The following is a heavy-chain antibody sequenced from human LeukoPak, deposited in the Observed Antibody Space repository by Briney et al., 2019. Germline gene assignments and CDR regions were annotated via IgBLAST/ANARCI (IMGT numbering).Heavy chain of an antibody. D-gene: IGHD3-16*01. CDR2: ISGSGGST. J-gene: IGHJ6*02. Sequence: GGSLRLSCAASGFTFSSYSMNWVRQAPGKGLEWVSAISGSGGSTYYADSVKGRFTISRDNSKNTLYLQMNSLRAEDTAVYYCAKNFEMPGGSYGMDVWGQGTTVTVSS. CDR3: AKNFEMPGGSYGMDV. CDR1: GFTFSSYS. V-gene: IGHV3-23*01.